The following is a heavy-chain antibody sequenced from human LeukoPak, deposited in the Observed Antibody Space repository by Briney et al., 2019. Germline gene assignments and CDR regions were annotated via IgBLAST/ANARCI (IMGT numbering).Heavy chain of an antibody. CDR1: GFTFSSYT. CDR2: ISGSSRHN. J-gene: IGHJ4*02. CDR3: ARTANFAAGYYIDY. V-gene: IGHV3-21*01. Sequence: GGALRLSCAASGFTFSSYTLNWVRQARGKGLEWVSFISGSSRHNYYGDSVKRQFTISRDNPENSLYLQMNSLRAEDTAVYYCARTANFAAGYYIDYWGQGTLVTVSS. D-gene: IGHD6-13*01.